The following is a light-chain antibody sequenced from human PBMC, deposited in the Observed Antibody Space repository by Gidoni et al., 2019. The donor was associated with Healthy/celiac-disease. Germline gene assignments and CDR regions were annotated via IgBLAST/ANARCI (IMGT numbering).Light chain of an antibody. V-gene: IGLV1-51*02. J-gene: IGLJ1*01. CDR1: SSNIGNNY. CDR3: GTWDSSLSAYV. CDR2: ENN. Sequence: QSVLTQLPPLSAAPGQKVTISCSGSSSNIGNNYVSWYQQLPGAAPKLLIYENNKRPSGIPDRFSGSKSGTSATLGITGLQTGDEADYYCGTWDSSLSAYVFGTGTKVTVL.